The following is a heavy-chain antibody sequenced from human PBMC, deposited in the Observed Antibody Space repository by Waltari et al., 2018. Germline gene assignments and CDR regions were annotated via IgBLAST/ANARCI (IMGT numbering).Heavy chain of an antibody. J-gene: IGHJ4*02. Sequence: QVQLQESGPGLVKPSETLSLTCAVSGYSISSGYYWGWIRQPPGKGLEWIGSIYHSGGTHDNPARKSRVTISVDTSKNQFSLKLSSVPAADTAVYYCARGGDVTFGGVIVIPHWGQGTLVTVSS. CDR1: GYSISSGYY. V-gene: IGHV4-38-2*01. D-gene: IGHD3-16*02. CDR3: ARGGDVTFGGVIVIPH. CDR2: IYHSGGT.